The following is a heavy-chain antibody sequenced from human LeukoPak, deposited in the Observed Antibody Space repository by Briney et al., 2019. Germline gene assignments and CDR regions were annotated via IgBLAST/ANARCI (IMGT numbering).Heavy chain of an antibody. J-gene: IGHJ6*02. V-gene: IGHV3-23*01. D-gene: IGHD2-2*01. Sequence: GGSLRLSCAASGFTFSSYAMSWVRQAPGKGLEWVSAISGSGGSTYYADPVKGRFTISRDNSKNTLYLQMNSLRAEDTAVYYCAKDPNIVVVPAYGLDVWGQRTTVTVSS. CDR3: AKDPNIVVVPAYGLDV. CDR1: GFTFSSYA. CDR2: ISGSGGST.